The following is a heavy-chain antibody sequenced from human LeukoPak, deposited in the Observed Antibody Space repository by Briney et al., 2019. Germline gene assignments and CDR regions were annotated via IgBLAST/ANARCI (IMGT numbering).Heavy chain of an antibody. CDR2: ISGSGGST. J-gene: IGHJ4*02. D-gene: IGHD2-2*01. CDR3: AKADEVAAATIGPAGY. Sequence: TGGSLRLSCAASGFTFSSYAMSWVRQAPGKGLEWVSAISGSGGSTYYADSVKGRFTISRDNSKNTLYLQMNSLRAEDTAVYYCAKADEVAAATIGPAGYWGQGTLVTVSS. CDR1: GFTFSSYA. V-gene: IGHV3-23*01.